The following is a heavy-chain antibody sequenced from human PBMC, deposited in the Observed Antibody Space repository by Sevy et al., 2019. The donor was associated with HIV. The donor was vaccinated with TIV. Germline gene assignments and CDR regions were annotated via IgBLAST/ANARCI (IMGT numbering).Heavy chain of an antibody. D-gene: IGHD3-16*02. CDR1: GGSISSGGYY. CDR2: IYYSGST. V-gene: IGHV4-31*03. CDR3: ARDDPITFGGVIGHDAFDI. J-gene: IGHJ3*02. Sequence: SETLSLTCTVSGGSISSGGYYWSWIRQHPGKGLEWIGYIYYSGSTYYNPSLKSRVTISVDTSKNQFSLKRSSVTAADTAGYYCARDDPITFGGVIGHDAFDIWGQGTMVTVSS.